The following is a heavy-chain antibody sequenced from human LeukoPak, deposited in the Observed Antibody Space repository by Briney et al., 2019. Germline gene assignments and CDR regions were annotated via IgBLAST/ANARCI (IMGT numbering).Heavy chain of an antibody. CDR3: AREQRDIVATIQASAAFDI. Sequence: ASVKVSCKASGYTFTSYAISWVRQPHGQGLEWMGCISAYNGNTNYAQTLQGSVTITSDTSTSTAYMEMRSLRSDDTAVYYCAREQRDIVATIQASAAFDIWGQGTMVTVSS. D-gene: IGHD5-12*01. J-gene: IGHJ3*02. CDR2: ISAYNGNT. CDR1: GYTFTSYA. V-gene: IGHV1-18*01.